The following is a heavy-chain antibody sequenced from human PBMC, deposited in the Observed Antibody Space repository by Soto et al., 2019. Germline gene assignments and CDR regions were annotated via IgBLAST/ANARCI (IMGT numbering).Heavy chain of an antibody. J-gene: IGHJ5*02. CDR2: IHYTGTT. CDR3: ARQSLVASRSRLAWFDP. V-gene: IGHV4-39*01. Sequence: QLQLQESGPGLVKPSETLSLTCTVSGGSLSTSSSYWGWVRQPPGEGLQWIGSIHYTGTTYYNASLHPPVTIAVATSHSHFSLRLTSVTAADTATYYCARQSLVASRSRLAWFDPWGQGTLVTVSS. CDR1: GGSLSTSSSY. D-gene: IGHD3-16*01.